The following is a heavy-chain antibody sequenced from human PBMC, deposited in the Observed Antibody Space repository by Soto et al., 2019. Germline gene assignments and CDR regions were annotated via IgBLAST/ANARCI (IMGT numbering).Heavy chain of an antibody. Sequence: PGGSLRLSCAASGFTFSSYAMHWVRQAPGKGLEWVAVISYDGSNKYYADSVKGRFTISRDNTKNTLYLQMNSLRAEDTAVYYCARGSRPSYYYYGMDVWGQGTTVTVSS. CDR3: ARGSRPSYYYYGMDV. D-gene: IGHD6-6*01. V-gene: IGHV3-30-3*01. CDR2: ISYDGSNK. J-gene: IGHJ6*02. CDR1: GFTFSSYA.